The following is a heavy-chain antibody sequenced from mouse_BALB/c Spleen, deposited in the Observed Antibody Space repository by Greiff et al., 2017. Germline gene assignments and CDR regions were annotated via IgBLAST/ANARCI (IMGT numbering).Heavy chain of an antibody. CDR1: GFAFSSYD. V-gene: IGHV5-12-1*01. D-gene: IGHD2-1*01. CDR3: ARNGDGNYGFDY. Sequence: EVHLVESGGGLVKPGGSLKLSCAASGFAFSSYDMSWVRQTPEKRLEWVAYISSGGGSTYYPDTVKGRFTISRDNAKNTLYLQMSSLKSEDTAMYYCARNGDGNYGFDYWGQGTTLTVSS. J-gene: IGHJ2*01. CDR2: ISSGGGST.